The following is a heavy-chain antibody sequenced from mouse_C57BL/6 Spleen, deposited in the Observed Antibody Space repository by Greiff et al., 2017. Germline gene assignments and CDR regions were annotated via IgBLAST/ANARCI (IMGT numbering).Heavy chain of an antibody. CDR3: ARMVYYSKFDWYFDV. Sequence: VQLQQPGAELVRPGSSVKLSCKASGYTFTSYWMHWVKQRPIQGLEWIGNIDPSDSETHYNQKFKDKATLTVDKSSSTAYMQLSSLTSEDSAVYYCARMVYYSKFDWYFDVWGTGTTVTVS. CDR2: IDPSDSET. J-gene: IGHJ1*03. D-gene: IGHD2-5*01. V-gene: IGHV1-52*01. CDR1: GYTFTSYW.